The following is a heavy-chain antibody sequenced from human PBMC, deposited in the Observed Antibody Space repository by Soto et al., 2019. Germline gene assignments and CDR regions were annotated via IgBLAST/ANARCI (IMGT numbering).Heavy chain of an antibody. D-gene: IGHD6-13*01. V-gene: IGHV1-69*13. CDR1: GGTFSSYA. CDR3: ARDLLQQLVLGYYYYGMDV. Sequence: GASVKVSCKASGGTFSSYAISWVRQAPGQGLEWMGGIIPIFGTANYAQKFQGRVTITADESTSTAYMELSSLRSEDTAVHYCARDLLQQLVLGYYYYGMDVWGQGTTVTVSS. J-gene: IGHJ6*02. CDR2: IIPIFGTA.